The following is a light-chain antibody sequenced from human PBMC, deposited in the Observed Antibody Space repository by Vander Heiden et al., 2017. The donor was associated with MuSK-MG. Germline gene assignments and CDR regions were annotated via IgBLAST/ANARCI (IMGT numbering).Light chain of an antibody. J-gene: IGKJ4*01. CDR3: QQYDNLPLT. V-gene: IGKV1-33*01. CDR2: DAS. Sequence: DIQMTQSPSSLSASVGDRGTITCQASQDISNYLNWYQQKPGKAPKLLIYDASNLETGVPSRFSGSGSGTDFTVTISSLQPEDIATYYCQQYDNLPLTFGGGTKVEIK. CDR1: QDISNY.